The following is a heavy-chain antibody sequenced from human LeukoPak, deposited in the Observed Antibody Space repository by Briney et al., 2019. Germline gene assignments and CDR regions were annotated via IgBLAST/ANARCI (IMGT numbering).Heavy chain of an antibody. CDR3: ARDPGYSSSWYAWFDP. J-gene: IGHJ5*02. V-gene: IGHV4-38-2*02. CDR1: GYSISNGYY. CDR2: IYHSGSI. Sequence: SETLSLTCTVSGYSISNGYYWGWIRQPPGKGLEWIGSIYHSGSIYYNPSPKSRVTISVDTSKSQFSLQLNSVTPEDTAVYYCARDPGYSSSWYAWFDPWGQGTLVTVSS. D-gene: IGHD6-13*01.